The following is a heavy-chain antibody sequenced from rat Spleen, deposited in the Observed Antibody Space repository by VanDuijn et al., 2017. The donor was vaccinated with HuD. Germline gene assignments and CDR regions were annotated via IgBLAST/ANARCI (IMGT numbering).Heavy chain of an antibody. J-gene: IGHJ2*01. CDR3: TRLTTMGIDYSDY. V-gene: IGHV5-25*01. D-gene: IGHD1-7*01. CDR2: ICADGVNT. Sequence: EVQLVESGGGLVQPGRSLKLSCAASGFTFTDYNMAWVRQAPGKGLEWVSSICADGVNTYYPDSVKGRFTISRANSENTVYLQMNSLRSEDTATYYCTRLTTMGIDYSDYWGQGVMVTVSS. CDR1: GFTFTDYN.